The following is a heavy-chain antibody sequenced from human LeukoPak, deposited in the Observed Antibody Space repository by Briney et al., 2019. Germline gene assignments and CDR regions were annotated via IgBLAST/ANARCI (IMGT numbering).Heavy chain of an antibody. CDR2: IYRDGST. Sequence: PGGSLRLSCAASGFTLSSNYMSWVRQAPGKGLEWLSVIYRDGSTYYPDSVKGRFTISRDNCKNTLYLQINSLRAEDTAVYYCAREGVASGLDYWGQGTLVIVSS. V-gene: IGHV3-53*01. D-gene: IGHD6-25*01. J-gene: IGHJ4*02. CDR1: GFTLSSNY. CDR3: AREGVASGLDY.